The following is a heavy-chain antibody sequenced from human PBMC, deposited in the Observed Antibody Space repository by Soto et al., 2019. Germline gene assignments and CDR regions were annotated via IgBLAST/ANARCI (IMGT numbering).Heavy chain of an antibody. J-gene: IGHJ5*02. V-gene: IGHV4-30-4*01. CDR2: IYYSGST. D-gene: IGHD1-7*01. CDR3: ARAQRITGTTDGTDWFDP. Sequence: LSLTCTVSGGSISSGDYYWSWIRQPPGKGLEWIGYIYYSGSTYYNPSLKSRVTISVDTSKNKFSLKLSSVTAADTAVYYCARAQRITGTTDGTDWFDPWGQGTLVTVSS. CDR1: GGSISSGDYY.